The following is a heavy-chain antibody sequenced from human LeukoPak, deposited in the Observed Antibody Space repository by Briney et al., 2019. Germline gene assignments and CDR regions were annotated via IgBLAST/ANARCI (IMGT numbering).Heavy chain of an antibody. Sequence: PSETLSLTCTVSGGSISSSSYYWGWIRQPPGKGLEWIGSIYYSGSTYYDPSLKSRVTISVDTSKNLFSLKLSSLTAADTAVYYCARLIYASSSRNWFDPWGQGTLVTVSS. CDR2: IYYSGST. J-gene: IGHJ5*02. V-gene: IGHV4-39*01. CDR1: GGSISSSSYY. D-gene: IGHD6-6*01. CDR3: ARLIYASSSRNWFDP.